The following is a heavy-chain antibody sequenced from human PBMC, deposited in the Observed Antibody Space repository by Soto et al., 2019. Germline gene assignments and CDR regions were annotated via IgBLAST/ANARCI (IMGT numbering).Heavy chain of an antibody. V-gene: IGHV3-23*01. J-gene: IGHJ4*02. Sequence: EVQLLESGGGLVQPGGSLRLSCAASGFTFSSYAMSWVRQAPGKGLEWVSAISGSGGSTYYADSVKGRFTISRDNDKNSLYLQMNSLRAEDTALYYCAKDRPGLAAAGTGFDYWGQGTLVTVSS. CDR3: AKDRPGLAAAGTGFDY. CDR2: ISGSGGST. D-gene: IGHD6-13*01. CDR1: GFTFSSYA.